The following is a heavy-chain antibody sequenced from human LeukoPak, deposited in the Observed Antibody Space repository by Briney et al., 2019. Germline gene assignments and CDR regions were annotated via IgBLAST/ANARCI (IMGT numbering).Heavy chain of an antibody. CDR1: GGSISSYY. Sequence: SETLSLTCTVSGGSISSYYWSWIRQTPGKGLEWICHIYYGGGATYNPSPKSRVTISVGTSKKQFALKLSSVPAADTAVYYSAGYEGGFCNGGSCPYYFDYWGQGTLVTVSS. V-gene: IGHV4-59*08. CDR3: AGYEGGFCNGGSCPYYFDY. J-gene: IGHJ4*02. D-gene: IGHD2-15*01. CDR2: IYYGGGA.